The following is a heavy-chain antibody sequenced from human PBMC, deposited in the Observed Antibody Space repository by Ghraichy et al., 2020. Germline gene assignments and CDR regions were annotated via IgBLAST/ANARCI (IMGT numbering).Heavy chain of an antibody. CDR2: ISRRSSPT. J-gene: IGHJ5*02. D-gene: IGHD5-18*01. CDR3: VRQVGDDSSNWFDP. Sequence: GESLNISCTASGFTFSDYSMIWVRQAPGKGLEWVSSISRRSSPTYYADSVQGRFTISRDNAKNSVYLQMNSLRAEDTALYYCVRQVGDDSSNWFDPWGQGTLVTVSP. CDR1: GFTFSDYS. V-gene: IGHV3-21*01.